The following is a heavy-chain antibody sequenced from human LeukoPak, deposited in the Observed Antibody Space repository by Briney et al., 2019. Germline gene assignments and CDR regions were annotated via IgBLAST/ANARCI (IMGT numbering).Heavy chain of an antibody. CDR3: ARLLSPGWFDP. J-gene: IGHJ5*02. D-gene: IGHD2/OR15-2a*01. CDR2: VYYNGDT. V-gene: IGHV4-39*01. CDR1: GGSISSSGSY. Sequence: SETLSLTCTVSGGSISSSGSYWAWIRQPPGKGLEWIANVYYNGDTYYNSSLRSRVTISADTSKKQFSLSLSATAADTAVYYCARLLSPGWFDPWGQGTPVTVSS.